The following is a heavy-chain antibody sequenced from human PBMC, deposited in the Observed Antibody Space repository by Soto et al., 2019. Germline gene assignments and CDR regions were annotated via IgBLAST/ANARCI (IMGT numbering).Heavy chain of an antibody. Sequence: QVQLQESGPGLVKPSETLSLTCTVSGGSMSSYYWGWIRQPPGKGLEWIGYIYYSGSTNYNPSHRSRVSMSGDTPKTPFPLKLSYVTAADTAVYYWARRGYGPGFSYCYGMDVWRQVTTVTVSS. V-gene: IGHV4-59*01. D-gene: IGHD3-10*01. CDR3: ARRGYGPGFSYCYGMDV. J-gene: IGHJ6*02. CDR1: GGSMSSYY. CDR2: IYYSGST.